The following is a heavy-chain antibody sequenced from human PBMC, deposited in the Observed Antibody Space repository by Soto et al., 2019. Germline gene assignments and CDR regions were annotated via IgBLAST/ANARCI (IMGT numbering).Heavy chain of an antibody. CDR3: ARDQLQLWFSSYYGMDV. D-gene: IGHD5-18*01. Sequence: LRLSCAASGFTFSSYEMNWVRQAPGKGLEWVSYISSSGSTIYYADSVKGRFTISRDNAKNSLYLQMNSLRAEDTAVYYCARDQLQLWFSSYYGMDVWGQWTTVTVS. CDR1: GFTFSSYE. CDR2: ISSSGSTI. V-gene: IGHV3-48*03. J-gene: IGHJ6*02.